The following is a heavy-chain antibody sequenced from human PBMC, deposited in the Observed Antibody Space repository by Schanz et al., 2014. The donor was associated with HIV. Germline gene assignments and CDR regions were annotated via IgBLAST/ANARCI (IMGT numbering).Heavy chain of an antibody. Sequence: EVHLVESGGVVVQPGGSLRLSCAASGFTFSSYSMNWVRQAPGKGLEWVSYISSSSSSIYYADSVKGRFTISRDNSKNTLYLQLNSLRAEDTAVYYCAKDEGGGYYYYGMDVWGQGTTVTVSS. CDR2: ISSSSSSI. J-gene: IGHJ6*02. V-gene: IGHV3-48*01. D-gene: IGHD3-16*01. CDR1: GFTFSSYS. CDR3: AKDEGGGYYYYGMDV.